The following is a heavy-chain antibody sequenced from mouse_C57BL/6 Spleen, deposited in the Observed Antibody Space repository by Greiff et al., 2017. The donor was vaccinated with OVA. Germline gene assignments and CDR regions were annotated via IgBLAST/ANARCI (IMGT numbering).Heavy chain of an antibody. D-gene: IGHD2-4*01. J-gene: IGHJ2*01. CDR3: TRIYYDYDAGFDD. Sequence: VQLQQSGTVLARPGASVKMSCKTSGYTFTSYWMHWVKQRPGQGLEWIGAIYPGNSDTSYNQKFKGKAKLTAVTSASTAYLELSSLTNEDSAVYYCTRIYYDYDAGFDDWGQGTTLTVSS. V-gene: IGHV1-5*01. CDR1: GYTFTSYW. CDR2: IYPGNSDT.